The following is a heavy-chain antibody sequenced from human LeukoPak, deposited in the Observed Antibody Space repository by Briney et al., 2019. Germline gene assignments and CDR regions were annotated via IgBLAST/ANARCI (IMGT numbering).Heavy chain of an antibody. J-gene: IGHJ4*02. CDR2: ISAYNGNT. V-gene: IGHV1-18*01. Sequence: ASVKVSCKASGYTFTNSGITWVRQAPGQGLEWMGWISAYNGNTNYAQKLQGRVAMTTDTSTSTAYMELRSLRSDDTAVYYCARGHRYSPDSWGQGTLVTVSS. CDR3: ARGHRYSPDS. CDR1: GYTFTNSG. D-gene: IGHD1-1*01.